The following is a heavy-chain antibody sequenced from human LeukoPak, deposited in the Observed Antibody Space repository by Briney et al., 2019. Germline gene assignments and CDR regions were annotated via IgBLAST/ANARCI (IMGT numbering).Heavy chain of an antibody. CDR1: GGSISSGDYY. V-gene: IGHV4-30-4*08. Sequence: SETLSLTCTVSGGSISSGDYYWSWIRQPPGKGLEWIGYIYYSGSTYYNPSLKSRVTISVDTSKNQFSLKLSSVTAADTAVYYCVRDAYGDDSSGYYRPDIWGQGTMVTVSS. CDR2: IYYSGST. CDR3: VRDAYGDDSSGYYRPDI. J-gene: IGHJ3*02. D-gene: IGHD3-22*01.